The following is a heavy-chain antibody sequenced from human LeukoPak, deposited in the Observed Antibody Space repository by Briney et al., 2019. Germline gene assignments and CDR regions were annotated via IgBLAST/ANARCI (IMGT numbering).Heavy chain of an antibody. J-gene: IGHJ4*02. CDR3: ARSPVTMIVVVKEIDY. Sequence: GASVKVSCKASGYTFTGYYMHWVRQAPRQGLEWMGWINPNSGGTNYAQKFQGRVTMTRDTSISTAYMELSRLRSDDTAVYYCARSPVTMIVVVKEIDYWGQGTLVTVSS. CDR2: INPNSGGT. D-gene: IGHD3-22*01. CDR1: GYTFTGYY. V-gene: IGHV1-2*02.